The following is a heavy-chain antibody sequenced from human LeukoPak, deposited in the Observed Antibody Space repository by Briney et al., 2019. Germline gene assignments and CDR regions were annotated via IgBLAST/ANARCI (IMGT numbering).Heavy chain of an antibody. CDR1: GFTFTSYA. D-gene: IGHD1-1*01. CDR2: ISGGGENT. CDR3: AKPRAMTTGVGRYFDL. V-gene: IGHV3-23*01. Sequence: GGSLRLSCGASGFTFTSYAMSWIRQAPGKGLDCVSAISGGGENTYYGDSVKGRFTISRDNSKNTLYLQMNSLRAEDTATYYCAKPRAMTTGVGRYFDLWGRGTLVTVSS. J-gene: IGHJ2*01.